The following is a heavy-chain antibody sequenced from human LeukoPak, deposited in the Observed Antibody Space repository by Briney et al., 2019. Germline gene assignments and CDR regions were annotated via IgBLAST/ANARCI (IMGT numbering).Heavy chain of an antibody. Sequence: SETLSLACTVSGGSISSYYWSWIRQPPGKGLKWIGYIYTSGSTNYNPSLKSRVTISVDTSKNQFSLKLSSVTAADTAVYYCATREKDWFDPCGQGTLVTVSS. D-gene: IGHD1-26*01. CDR1: GGSISSYY. CDR3: ATREKDWFDP. V-gene: IGHV4-4*09. CDR2: IYTSGST. J-gene: IGHJ5*02.